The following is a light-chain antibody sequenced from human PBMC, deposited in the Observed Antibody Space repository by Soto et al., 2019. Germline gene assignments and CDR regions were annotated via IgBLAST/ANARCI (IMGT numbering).Light chain of an antibody. CDR2: EVS. V-gene: IGLV2-14*01. CDR3: PSFTTSSIGV. J-gene: IGLJ3*02. CDR1: SSDVGIYNY. Sequence: QSALTQPASVSGSPGQSITISCTGTSSDVGIYNYVSWYQQHPGKAPKVIICEVSNRPSGVSNRFSGSKSGNTASLTISGLRAEDGADYYPPSFTTSSIGVFGGGTNPTVL.